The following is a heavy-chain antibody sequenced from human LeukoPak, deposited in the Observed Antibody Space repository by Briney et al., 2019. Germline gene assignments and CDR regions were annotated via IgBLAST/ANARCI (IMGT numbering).Heavy chain of an antibody. CDR1: GGSISSSSYY. J-gene: IGHJ3*02. Sequence: SETLSLTCTVFGGSISSSSYYWGWIRQPPGKGLEWIGSIYYSGSTYYNPSLKSRVTISVDTSKNQFSLKLSSVTAADTAVYYCARPQQSDSSGYYTDAFDIWGQGTMVTVSS. CDR3: ARPQQSDSSGYYTDAFDI. D-gene: IGHD3-22*01. V-gene: IGHV4-39*01. CDR2: IYYSGST.